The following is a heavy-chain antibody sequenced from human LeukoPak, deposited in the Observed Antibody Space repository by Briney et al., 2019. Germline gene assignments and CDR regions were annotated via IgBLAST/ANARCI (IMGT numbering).Heavy chain of an antibody. CDR1: GFTFSTYS. CDR2: IRPDGDRT. V-gene: IGHV3-23*01. Sequence: GGSLRLSCAASGFTFSTYSSTWVPQGPGKGLEWVSAIRPDGDRTYYANSVRGRFTISRDNSKDTVYLQINGLRVEDTAVYYCAREQSGTRGWYTVDYWGRGTLVTVSS. CDR3: AREQSGTRGWYTVDY. J-gene: IGHJ4*02. D-gene: IGHD6-19*01.